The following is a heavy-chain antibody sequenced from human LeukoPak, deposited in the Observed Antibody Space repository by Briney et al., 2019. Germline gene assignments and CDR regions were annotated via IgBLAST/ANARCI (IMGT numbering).Heavy chain of an antibody. D-gene: IGHD2-2*01. V-gene: IGHV3-9*01. CDR1: GFTFSDYA. J-gene: IGHJ6*02. Sequence: PGGSLRLSCAASGFTFSDYAMHWVRQAPGKGLEWVSGISWNGGSLGYADSVKGRFTISRDNAKKSLYLQMNSLRAEDTALYYCAKALQSSYYYGMDVWGQGTTVTVSS. CDR3: AKALQSSYYYGMDV. CDR2: ISWNGGSL.